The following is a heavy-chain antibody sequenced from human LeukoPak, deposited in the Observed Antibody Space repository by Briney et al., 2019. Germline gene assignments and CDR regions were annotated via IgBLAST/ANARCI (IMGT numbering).Heavy chain of an antibody. CDR1: ILTFSRYG. Sequence: GGSLRLSCAASILTFSRYGMHWVRQAPGQGLESVAIISHDGSKKYYAESVKGRFTISRDNSKNTLSLQMDSLRADDTALYYCAKRNYYYGLDVWGQGTTVTVS. CDR3: AKRNYYYGLDV. J-gene: IGHJ6*02. V-gene: IGHV3-30*18. CDR2: ISHDGSKK.